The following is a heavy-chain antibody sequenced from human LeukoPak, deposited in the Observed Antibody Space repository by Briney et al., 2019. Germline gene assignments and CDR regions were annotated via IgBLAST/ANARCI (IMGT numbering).Heavy chain of an antibody. CDR2: IYTSGST. CDR1: GGSISSYY. Sequence: SETLSLTCTVSGGSISSYYWSWFRQPAGRGLEWMGRIYTSGSTNYNPSLKSQVTMSVDTSKNQFSLKLSSVTAADTAVYYCARALISSGYYGMDVWGQGTTVTVSS. CDR3: ARALISSGYYGMDV. V-gene: IGHV4-4*07. D-gene: IGHD3-22*01. J-gene: IGHJ6*02.